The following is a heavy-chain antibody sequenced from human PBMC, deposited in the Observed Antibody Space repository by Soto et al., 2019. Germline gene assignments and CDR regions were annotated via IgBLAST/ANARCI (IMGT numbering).Heavy chain of an antibody. CDR2: IVVGSGNT. V-gene: IGHV1-58*01. Sequence: SVKVSCKASGFTFTSSAVQWVRQARGQRLEWIGWIVVGSGNTNYAQKFQERVTITRDMSTSTAYMELSGLRSEDTAVYYCAAISPFWSFDYWGQGTLVTVSS. D-gene: IGHD3-3*01. J-gene: IGHJ4*02. CDR3: AAISPFWSFDY. CDR1: GFTFTSSA.